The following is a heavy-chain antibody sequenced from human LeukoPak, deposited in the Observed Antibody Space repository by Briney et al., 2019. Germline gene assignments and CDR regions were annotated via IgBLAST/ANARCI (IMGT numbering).Heavy chain of an antibody. V-gene: IGHV3-53*01. CDR2: IYSGGST. Sequence: GGSLRLSCAASGFTVSSNYMSWVRQAPGKGLEWVSVIYSGGSTYYADTVKGRFTISRDNSKNTLYLQMNILRAEDTAVYYCARGEGYSYAPEYFDYWGQGTLVTVS. CDR3: ARGEGYSYAPEYFDY. D-gene: IGHD5-18*01. J-gene: IGHJ4*02. CDR1: GFTVSSNY.